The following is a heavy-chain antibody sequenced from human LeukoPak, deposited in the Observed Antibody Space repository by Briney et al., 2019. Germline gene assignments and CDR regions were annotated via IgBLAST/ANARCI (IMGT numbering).Heavy chain of an antibody. CDR1: GGSISSSSYY. CDR3: ARFLHMVRGVQKGFDP. J-gene: IGHJ5*02. D-gene: IGHD3-10*01. V-gene: IGHV4-39*07. CDR2: INHSGST. Sequence: PSETLSLTCTVSGGSISSSSYYWGWIRQPPGKGLEWIGEINHSGSTNYNPSLKSRVTISVDTSKNQFSLKLSSVTAADTAVYYCARFLHMVRGVQKGFDPWGQGTLVTVSS.